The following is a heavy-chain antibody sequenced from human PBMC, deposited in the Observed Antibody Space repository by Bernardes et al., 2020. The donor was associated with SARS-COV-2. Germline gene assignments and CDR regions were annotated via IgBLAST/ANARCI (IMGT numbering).Heavy chain of an antibody. CDR1: GFPFVSFC. CDR3: ARLVGKGWYGIDY. D-gene: IGHD6-19*01. V-gene: IGHV3-7*04. CDR2: IDKDGSAP. J-gene: IGHJ4*02. Sequence: WGSLSLSCAAPGFPFVSFCMSWFRRAPGKGLDWLANIDKDGSAPSYVDSVKGRFTIYRDNANNSLYLQMNSLRAEDTAVYYCARLVGKGWYGIDYWGQGTQVTVDS.